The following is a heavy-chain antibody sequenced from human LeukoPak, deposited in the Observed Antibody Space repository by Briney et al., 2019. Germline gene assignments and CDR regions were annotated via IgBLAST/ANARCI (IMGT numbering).Heavy chain of an antibody. J-gene: IGHJ6*02. CDR2: IYHRGST. Sequence: PSETLSLTCTVSGGSISSDSYYWSWIRQPPGKGLECIAYIYHRGSTNYSPSLKSRVTISVDTSKNQYSLKLSSVTAADTAVYYCARVTRAYYGMDVWGQGTSVTVSS. CDR3: ARVTRAYYGMDV. D-gene: IGHD2-21*02. CDR1: GGSISSDSYY. V-gene: IGHV4-61*01.